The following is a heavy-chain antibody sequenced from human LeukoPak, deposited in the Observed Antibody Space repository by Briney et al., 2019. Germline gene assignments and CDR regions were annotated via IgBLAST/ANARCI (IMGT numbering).Heavy chain of an antibody. D-gene: IGHD3-22*01. CDR3: ARGPGGRSGFHPLEDHYYYYYMDV. CDR1: GYTFTSYG. CDR2: ISAYNGNT. V-gene: IGHV1-18*01. Sequence: ASVKVSCKASGYTFTSYGISWVRQAPGQGLEWMGWISAYNGNTNYAQKLQGRVTMTTDTSTRTAYMELRSLRSDDTAVCYCARGPGGRSGFHPLEDHYYYYYMDVWGKGTTVTVSS. J-gene: IGHJ6*03.